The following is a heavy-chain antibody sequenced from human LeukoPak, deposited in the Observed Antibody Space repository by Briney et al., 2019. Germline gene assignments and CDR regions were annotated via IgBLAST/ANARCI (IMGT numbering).Heavy chain of an antibody. J-gene: IGHJ4*02. CDR2: ISSSGSTI. V-gene: IGHV3-48*03. CDR1: GFTFSSYE. D-gene: IGHD6-19*01. CDR3: ARDRLSRQWLTPDNFDY. Sequence: QPGGSLRLSCAASGFTFSSYEMNWVRQAPGKGLEWVSYISSSGSTIYYADSVKGRFTISRDNAKNSLYLQMNSLRAEDTAVYYCARDRLSRQWLTPDNFDYWGQGTLVTVSS.